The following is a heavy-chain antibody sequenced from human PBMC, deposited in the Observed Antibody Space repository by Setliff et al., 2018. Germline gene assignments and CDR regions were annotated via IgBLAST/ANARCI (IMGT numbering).Heavy chain of an antibody. Sequence: ASVKVSCKPSGYNFITFGISWVRQAPGQGLEWMGWISPYNEKTNYAEKFQGRVTMTTDTSTTTVYMEVASLRSDHPAVYYCVRGPGPSVVVAMPFERWGQGTLVTVSS. CDR3: VRGPGPSVVVAMPFER. CDR1: GYNFITFG. V-gene: IGHV1-18*01. J-gene: IGHJ4*02. D-gene: IGHD5-12*01. CDR2: ISPYNEKT.